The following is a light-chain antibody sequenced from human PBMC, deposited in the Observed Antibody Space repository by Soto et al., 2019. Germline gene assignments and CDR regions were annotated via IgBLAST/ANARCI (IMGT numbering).Light chain of an antibody. CDR1: QNIRNY. J-gene: IGKJ3*01. Sequence: IEMTQSPSSLSASIGDIVTITCRAIQNIRNYLNWYQQKSVKVPKLLIYAASTLQSGVPSRFSGSGSGTDFTLTISSLQPEDVATYYCQKYNSAPRTFGPGTKVDIK. CDR3: QKYNSAPRT. V-gene: IGKV1-27*01. CDR2: AAS.